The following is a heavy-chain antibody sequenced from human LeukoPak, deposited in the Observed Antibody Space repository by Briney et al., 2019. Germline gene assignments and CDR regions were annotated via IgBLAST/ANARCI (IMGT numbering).Heavy chain of an antibody. Sequence: SETLSLTCTVSGGSISSYYWSWIRQPPGKGLEWIGEINHSGSTNYNPSLKSRVTISVDTSKNQFSLKLSSVTAADTAVYYCATTFPYYYDSSGYRNWGQGTLVTVSS. CDR1: GGSISSYY. V-gene: IGHV4-34*01. D-gene: IGHD3-22*01. J-gene: IGHJ4*02. CDR3: ATTFPYYYDSSGYRN. CDR2: INHSGST.